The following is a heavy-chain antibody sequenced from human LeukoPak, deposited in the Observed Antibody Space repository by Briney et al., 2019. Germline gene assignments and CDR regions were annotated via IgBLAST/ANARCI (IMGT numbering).Heavy chain of an antibody. J-gene: IGHJ4*02. CDR1: GYTFTGYY. D-gene: IGHD1-1*01. CDR3: ARDIATVQHQD. CDR2: ISGYNGNT. V-gene: IGHV1-18*04. Sequence: RASVKVSCKASGYTFTGYYMHWVRQAPGQGLEWMGWISGYNGNTNYVQKFRGRVAMTIDTSTSTVYMDLRSLRSDDTAVYYCARDIATVQHQDWGQGTLVTVSS.